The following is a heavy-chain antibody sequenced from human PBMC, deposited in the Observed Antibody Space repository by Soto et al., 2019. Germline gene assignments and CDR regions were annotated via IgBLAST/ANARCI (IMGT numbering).Heavy chain of an antibody. CDR2: ILPILDTS. Sequence: QVQLVQSGAEVKKPGSSVRVSCKASGGTFSHHAYNWVRQAPGQGLEWMGGILPILDTSDYAQNFQDRVTFTSDEIPSTAYMERSSLRSEDTAVYYCARGSLGRPFYFDFWGQGTLVTVSS. V-gene: IGHV1-69*01. J-gene: IGHJ4*02. CDR1: GGTFSHHA. D-gene: IGHD3-16*01. CDR3: ARGSLGRPFYFDF.